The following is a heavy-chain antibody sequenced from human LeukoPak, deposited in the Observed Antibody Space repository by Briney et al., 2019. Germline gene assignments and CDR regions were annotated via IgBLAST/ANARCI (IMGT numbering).Heavy chain of an antibody. D-gene: IGHD1-20*01. CDR2: IYYSGST. J-gene: IGHJ3*02. CDR1: GGSISSSSYY. CDR3: ARHSDPLTGTTSLGDAFDI. V-gene: IGHV4-39*01. Sequence: KTSETLSLTCAVSGGSISSSSYYWGWIRQPPGKGLEWIGSIYYSGSTYYNPSLKSRVTISVDTSKNQFSLKLSSVTAADTAVYYCARHSDPLTGTTSLGDAFDIWGQGTMVTVSS.